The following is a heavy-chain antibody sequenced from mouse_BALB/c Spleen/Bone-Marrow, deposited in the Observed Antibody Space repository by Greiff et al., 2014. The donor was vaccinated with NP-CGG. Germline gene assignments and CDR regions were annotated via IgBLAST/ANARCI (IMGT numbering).Heavy chain of an antibody. CDR3: SRLSYYGRFAY. J-gene: IGHJ3*01. V-gene: IGHV4-1*02. CDR1: GFDFSRYW. Sequence: LVESGGSLKLSCAASGFDFSRYWLSWVRQAPGKGLEWIGEINPDSSTINYTPSLKDKFIISRDNAKNTLYLQMSKVRSEDTAVYYCSRLSYYGRFAYWGQGTLVTVSA. D-gene: IGHD1-1*01. CDR2: INPDSSTI.